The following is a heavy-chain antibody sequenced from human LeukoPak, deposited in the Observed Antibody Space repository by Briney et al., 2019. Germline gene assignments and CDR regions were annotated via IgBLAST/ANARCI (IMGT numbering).Heavy chain of an antibody. D-gene: IGHD3-10*01. V-gene: IGHV4-4*07. CDR2: IYTSGST. CDR1: GGSISSYY. J-gene: IGHJ6*03. CDR3: ASEGGDHYYYYYYMDV. Sequence: SETLSLTCTVSGGSISSYYWSWIRQPAGKGLEWIGRIYTSGSTNYNPSLKSRVTMSVDTSKNQFSLKLSSVTAADTAVYYCASEGGDHYYYYYYMDVWGKGTTVTVSS.